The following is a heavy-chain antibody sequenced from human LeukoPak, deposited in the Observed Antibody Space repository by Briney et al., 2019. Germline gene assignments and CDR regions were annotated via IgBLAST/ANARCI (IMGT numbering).Heavy chain of an antibody. CDR2: INHSGST. V-gene: IGHV4-34*01. D-gene: IGHD6-13*01. J-gene: IGHJ4*02. Sequence: SETLSLTCAVYGGSFSGYYWSWIRQPPGKGLEWIGEINHSGSTNYNPSLKSRITISVDTSKNQFSLKLSSVTAADTAVYYCARGLYSSSWYGYWGQGTLVTVSS. CDR1: GGSFSGYY. CDR3: ARGLYSSSWYGY.